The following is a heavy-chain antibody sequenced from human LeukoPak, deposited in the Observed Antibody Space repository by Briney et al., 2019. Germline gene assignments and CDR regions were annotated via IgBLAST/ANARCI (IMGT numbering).Heavy chain of an antibody. Sequence: PSETLSLTCTVSGGSISSYYWSWVRQPPGKGLEWIGYIYYSASTNFNPSLKSRVTISVDTSKNQFSLKLSSVTAADTAVYYCARSPPYDSSGHTYWFDPWGQGTLVTVSS. CDR3: ARSPPYDSSGHTYWFDP. V-gene: IGHV4-59*01. D-gene: IGHD3-22*01. CDR1: GGSISSYY. J-gene: IGHJ5*02. CDR2: IYYSAST.